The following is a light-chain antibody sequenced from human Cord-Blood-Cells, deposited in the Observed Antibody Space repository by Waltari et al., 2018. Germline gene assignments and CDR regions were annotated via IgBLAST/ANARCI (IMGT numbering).Light chain of an antibody. CDR3: SSYTSSSTLV. Sequence: QSALTPPASVSGSPGQSITISCTGTSSDVAGYNHVSWYQHHPGKAPKLMIYEVNNRPSGVSNRCSGSKSGNTASLTISGLQAEDEADYYCSSYTSSSTLVFGTGTKVTVL. CDR2: EVN. V-gene: IGLV2-14*01. CDR1: SSDVAGYNH. J-gene: IGLJ1*01.